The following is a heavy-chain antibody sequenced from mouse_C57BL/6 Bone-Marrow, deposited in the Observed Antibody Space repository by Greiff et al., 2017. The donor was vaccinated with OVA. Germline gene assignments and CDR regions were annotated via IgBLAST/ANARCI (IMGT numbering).Heavy chain of an antibody. CDR1: GYAFTNYL. CDR3: AREGGNYGAMDY. D-gene: IGHD2-1*01. V-gene: IGHV1-54*01. J-gene: IGHJ4*01. Sequence: QVQLQQSGAELVRPGTSVKVSCKASGYAFTNYLIEWVKQRPGQGLEWIGVINPGSGGTNYNEKFKGKATLTADKSSSTAYMQLSSLTSEDSAVYVGAREGGNYGAMDYWGQGTSVTVSS. CDR2: INPGSGGT.